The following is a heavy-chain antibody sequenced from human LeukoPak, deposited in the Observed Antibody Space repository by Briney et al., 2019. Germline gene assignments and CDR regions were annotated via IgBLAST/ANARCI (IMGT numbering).Heavy chain of an antibody. J-gene: IGHJ4*02. Sequence: GGSLRLSCAASGFTFSSYAMSWVRQAPGKGLEWVADMSHDGKKINYADSVKGRFAISRDNSRNTLYLQMNSLRPEDTAIYYCVTDITMVRGGSWGQGTLVTVSS. CDR1: GFTFSSYA. D-gene: IGHD3-10*01. CDR3: VTDITMVRGGS. V-gene: IGHV3-30*09. CDR2: MSHDGKKI.